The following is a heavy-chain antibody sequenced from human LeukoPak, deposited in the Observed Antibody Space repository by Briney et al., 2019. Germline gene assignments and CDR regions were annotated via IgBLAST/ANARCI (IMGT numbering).Heavy chain of an antibody. J-gene: IGHJ3*02. Sequence: GSSVKVSCKASGGTFSSYAISWVRQAPGQGLEWMGGIIPIFGTANYAQKFQGRVTITADKSTSTAYMELSSLRSEDTAVYYCARSSTQVVVPAADGAFDIWGQGTMVTVSS. V-gene: IGHV1-69*06. CDR1: GGTFSSYA. CDR2: IIPIFGTA. CDR3: ARSSTQVVVPAADGAFDI. D-gene: IGHD2-2*01.